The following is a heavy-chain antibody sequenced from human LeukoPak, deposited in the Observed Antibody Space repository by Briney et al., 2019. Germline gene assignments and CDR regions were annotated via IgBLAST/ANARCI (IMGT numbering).Heavy chain of an antibody. V-gene: IGHV1-2*02. CDR1: GYAFTGYY. J-gene: IGHJ6*02. CDR3: GSGNHPRSTRYYYYGMDV. CDR2: INPNIINT. Sequence: SVKVSCNASGYAFTGYYIHWVRQPPGQGLGWMGCINPNIINTNYAQKFPVRVTMTRDTSISTTYMDLRRLRSDDTAVSDCGSGNHPRSTRYYYYGMDVWGQGTTVTVSS.